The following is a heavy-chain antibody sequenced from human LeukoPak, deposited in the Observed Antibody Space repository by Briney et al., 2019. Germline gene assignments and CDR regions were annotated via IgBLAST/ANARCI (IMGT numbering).Heavy chain of an antibody. CDR2: IYYSGST. V-gene: IGHV4-59*01. J-gene: IGHJ4*02. CDR1: GGSISSYY. Sequence: WETLSLTCTVSGGSISSYYWSWIRQPPGKGLEWIGYIYYSGSTNYNPSLKSRVTISVDTSKNQFSLKLSSVTAADTAVYYCAREVDTAMATFDYWGQGTLVTVSS. CDR3: AREVDTAMATFDY. D-gene: IGHD5-18*01.